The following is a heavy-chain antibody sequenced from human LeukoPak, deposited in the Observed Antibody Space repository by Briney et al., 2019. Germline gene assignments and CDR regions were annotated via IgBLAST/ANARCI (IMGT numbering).Heavy chain of an antibody. J-gene: IGHJ4*02. Sequence: GGSLRLSCAASGFSFNNYWMSWVRQAPGKGLEWVANINQAGSDKYYLDSVKGQFTISRDNAKNSLYLQMNSLRAEDTAVYYCARGMIRGVMDDYWGQGTLVTVSS. CDR1: GFSFNNYW. CDR3: ARGMIRGVMDDY. V-gene: IGHV3-7*05. CDR2: INQAGSDK. D-gene: IGHD3-10*01.